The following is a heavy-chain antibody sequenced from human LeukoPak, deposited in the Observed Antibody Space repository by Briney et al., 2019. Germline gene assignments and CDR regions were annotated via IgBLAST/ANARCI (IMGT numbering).Heavy chain of an antibody. CDR2: IYYSGST. CDR3: ARLTYDILTGIDP. Sequence: SETLSLTCTVSSGSISSSSYYWGWIRQPPGKGLEWIGSIYYSGSTYYNPSLKSRVTISVDTSKNQFSLKLSSVTAADTAVYYCARLTYDILTGIDPWGQGTLVTVSS. J-gene: IGHJ5*02. V-gene: IGHV4-39*01. D-gene: IGHD3-9*01. CDR1: SGSISSSSYY.